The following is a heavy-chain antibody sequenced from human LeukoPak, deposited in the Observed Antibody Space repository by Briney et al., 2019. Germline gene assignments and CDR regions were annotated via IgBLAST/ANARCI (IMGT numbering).Heavy chain of an antibody. CDR1: GGSISSYY. D-gene: IGHD5-12*01. CDR2: IYISGST. CDR3: ARDRGDGYDYFWDY. J-gene: IGHJ4*02. V-gene: IGHV4-4*07. Sequence: SETLSLTCTVSGGSISSYYWSWIRQPAGKGLEWIGRIYISGSTNYNPSLKSRVTMSVDTSKNQFSLKLSSVTAADTAVYYCARDRGDGYDYFWDYWGQGTLVTVSS.